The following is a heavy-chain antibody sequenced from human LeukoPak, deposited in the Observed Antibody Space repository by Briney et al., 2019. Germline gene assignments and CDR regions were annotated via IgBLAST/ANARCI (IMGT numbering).Heavy chain of an antibody. CDR2: IYYSGST. V-gene: IGHV4-31*03. CDR1: GGSISSGGYY. CDR3: ARVHTRTSRYLNDAFDI. J-gene: IGHJ3*02. Sequence: KPSQTLSLTCTVSGGSISSGGYYWSWIRQHPGKGLEWIGYIYYSGSTYYNPSLKSRVTISVDTSKNQLSLKLSSVTAADTAVYYCARVHTRTSRYLNDAFDIWGQGTMVTVSS. D-gene: IGHD2-2*01.